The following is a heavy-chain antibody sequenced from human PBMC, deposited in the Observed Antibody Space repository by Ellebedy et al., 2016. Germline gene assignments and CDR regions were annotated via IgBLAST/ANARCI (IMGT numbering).Heavy chain of an antibody. CDR3: ARDVHPWGGQLLGRFEA. Sequence: SVKVSXXAPGGISNTHGFSWVRHAPGQGLEWMGGIIPLFGATDYAQRFRGRLIVTADRSTQTVFMELSSLRSEDTAVYYCARDVHPWGGQLLGRFEAWGQGTLVIVSS. D-gene: IGHD3-16*01. CDR1: GGISNTHG. J-gene: IGHJ5*02. CDR2: IIPLFGAT. V-gene: IGHV1-69*06.